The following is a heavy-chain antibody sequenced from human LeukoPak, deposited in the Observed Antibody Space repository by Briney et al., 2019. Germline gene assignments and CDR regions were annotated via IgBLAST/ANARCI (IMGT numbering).Heavy chain of an antibody. Sequence: ASVKVSCKASGGTFSSYAINWVRQATGQRPEWMGWMSPNSGDTGYAQRFQDRVTMTRNTSISTAYMELSSLRSDDTAVYYCARGPPNWGYDYWGPGTLVTVSS. CDR2: MSPNSGDT. D-gene: IGHD7-27*01. CDR1: GGTFSSYA. J-gene: IGHJ4*02. CDR3: ARGPPNWGYDY. V-gene: IGHV1-8*02.